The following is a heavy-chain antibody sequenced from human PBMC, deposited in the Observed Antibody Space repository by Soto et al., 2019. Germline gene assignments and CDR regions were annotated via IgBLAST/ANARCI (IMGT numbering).Heavy chain of an antibody. J-gene: IGHJ5*02. CDR3: VRDGTKTLRDWFDH. CDR1: GGSISGFY. V-gene: IGHV4-4*07. CDR2: IYATGTT. D-gene: IGHD1-1*01. Sequence: PXETLCLTLTVSGGSISGFYWSWIRKSAGKGLEWIGRIYATGTTDYNPSLKSRVMMSVDTSKKQFSLKLRSVTAADTAVYYCVRDGTKTLRDWFDHWRQGISVTVSS.